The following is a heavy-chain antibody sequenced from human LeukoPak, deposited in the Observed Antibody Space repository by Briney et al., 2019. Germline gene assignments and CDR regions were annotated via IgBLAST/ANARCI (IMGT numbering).Heavy chain of an antibody. V-gene: IGHV3-53*01. CDR3: AREIYGDYGGFDY. Sequence: GGSLRLSCAASGFTVSSNYMSWVRQAPGKGLEWVSVIYSGGSTYCADSVKGRFTISRDNSKNTLYLQMNSLRAEDTAVYYCAREIYGDYGGFDYWGQGTLVTVSS. D-gene: IGHD4-17*01. J-gene: IGHJ4*02. CDR1: GFTVSSNY. CDR2: IYSGGST.